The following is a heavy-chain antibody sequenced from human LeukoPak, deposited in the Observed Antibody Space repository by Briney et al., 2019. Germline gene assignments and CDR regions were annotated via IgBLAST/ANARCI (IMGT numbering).Heavy chain of an antibody. J-gene: IGHJ4*02. D-gene: IGHD3-10*01. V-gene: IGHV3-53*01. CDR3: ARNSMVRGVIDY. CDR2: IYSGGST. Sequence: GGSLRLSCAASGFTVSSNYMSWVRQAPGKGLEGVSVIYSGGSTYYADSVKGRFTISRDNSKNTLYLQMNSLRAEDTAVYYCARNSMVRGVIDYWGQGTLVTVSS. CDR1: GFTVSSNY.